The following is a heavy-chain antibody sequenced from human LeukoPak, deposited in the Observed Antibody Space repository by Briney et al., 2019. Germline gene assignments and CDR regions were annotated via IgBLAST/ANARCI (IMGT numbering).Heavy chain of an antibody. D-gene: IGHD4-23*01. Sequence: ASVKVSCKASGYTFINYGISWVRQAPGQGLEWMGWISAYNGNTNYAQKFQGRVTMTTDTSTTTAYMELRSLRSDDTAVYYCARVDSGGHSDFDYFDYWGQGTLVTVSS. J-gene: IGHJ4*02. CDR1: GYTFINYG. CDR3: ARVDSGGHSDFDYFDY. V-gene: IGHV1-18*01. CDR2: ISAYNGNT.